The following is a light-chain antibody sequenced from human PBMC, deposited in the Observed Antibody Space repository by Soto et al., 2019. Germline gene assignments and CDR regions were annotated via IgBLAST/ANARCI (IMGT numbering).Light chain of an antibody. V-gene: IGKV3-15*01. CDR3: QQYGSSPPSST. Sequence: DIVMTQSPATLSVSPGERATLSCRASQDVSSNLAWYQQKPGQAPSLLIYGASTRATGTPARFSGSGSGTEFTLTISSLQSEDYAVYYCQQYGSSPPSSTFGQGTRLEIK. CDR1: QDVSSN. J-gene: IGKJ5*01. CDR2: GAS.